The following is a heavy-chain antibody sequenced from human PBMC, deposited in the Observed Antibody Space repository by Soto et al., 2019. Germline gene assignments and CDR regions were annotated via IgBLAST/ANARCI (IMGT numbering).Heavy chain of an antibody. CDR1: GFTFSSYG. J-gene: IGHJ4*02. CDR2: IWYDGSTK. V-gene: IGHV3-33*01. CDR3: ARAGSMAGTPFEY. Sequence: QVQLVESGGGVVQPGRSLRLSCAASGFTFSSYGMHWVRQAPGKGLEWVAVIWYDGSTKYYADSVKGRFTISRDNSKNTLYLHMNSLRAEDTAVYYCARAGSMAGTPFEYWGQGTLVTVSS. D-gene: IGHD6-19*01.